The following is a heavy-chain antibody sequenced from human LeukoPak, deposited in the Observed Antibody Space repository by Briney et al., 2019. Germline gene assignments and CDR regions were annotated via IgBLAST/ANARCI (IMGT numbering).Heavy chain of an antibody. CDR1: GFTFSSYA. V-gene: IGHV3-23*01. CDR2: ISGSGDTT. J-gene: IGHJ4*02. CDR3: AKVYGDGAYYVDY. D-gene: IGHD4-17*01. Sequence: GGSLRLSCAASGFTFSSYAMSWVRQAPGKGLEWVSTISGSGDTTYYADSVKGRFTISRDNSQNTLSLQMNSLTGEDTAVYDCAKVYGDGAYYVDYWGQGTLVTVSS.